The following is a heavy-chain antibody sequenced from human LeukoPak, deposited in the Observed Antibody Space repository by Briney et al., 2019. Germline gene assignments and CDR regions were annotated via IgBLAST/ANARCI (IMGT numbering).Heavy chain of an antibody. CDR1: GGSVSNYY. D-gene: IGHD1-26*01. CDR2: ISYTGST. Sequence: SETLSLTCTVYGGSVSNYYWTWVRQPPGRGLEWIGYISYTGSTNYNPSLKSRVTMSVDTSKNQFSLKLSSVTAADTAVYYCAREGSYEGFDYWGQGTLVTVSS. CDR3: AREGSYEGFDY. V-gene: IGHV4-59*02. J-gene: IGHJ4*02.